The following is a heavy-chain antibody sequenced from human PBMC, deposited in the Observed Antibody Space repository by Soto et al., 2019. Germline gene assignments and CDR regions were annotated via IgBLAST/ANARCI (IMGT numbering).Heavy chain of an antibody. D-gene: IGHD4-4*01. CDR3: ARAPTTDGYNLDY. CDR2: VSFDGRTK. V-gene: IGHV3-30*04. CDR1: GFTFSNFA. Sequence: SLRLSCAASGFTFSNFAMDWVRQAPGKGLEWVAIVSFDGRTKFYADSVKGRFTISRDNSQNTLYLEMNNLRIEDTAVYFCARAPTTDGYNLDYWGPGTLVTVSS. J-gene: IGHJ4*02.